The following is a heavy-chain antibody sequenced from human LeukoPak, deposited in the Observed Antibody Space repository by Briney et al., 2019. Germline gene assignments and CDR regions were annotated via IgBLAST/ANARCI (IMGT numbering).Heavy chain of an antibody. CDR3: AKASGSFTHYYYYYMDV. V-gene: IGHV3-23*01. D-gene: IGHD3-10*01. Sequence: GGSLRLSCAASGFTLSSYAVSWARHSPGEGLEWVSSISGSGGSTYYAHCVKGRFTIYRDNSKNTLYLQMNRLRAEDTAVYYCAKASGSFTHYYYYYMDVWGKGTTVTISS. CDR1: GFTLSSYA. CDR2: ISGSGGST. J-gene: IGHJ6*03.